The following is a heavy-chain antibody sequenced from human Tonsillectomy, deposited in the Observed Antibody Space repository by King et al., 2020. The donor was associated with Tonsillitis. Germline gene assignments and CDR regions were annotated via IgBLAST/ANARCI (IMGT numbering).Heavy chain of an antibody. D-gene: IGHD3-3*01. CDR1: GFTFSTHG. V-gene: IGHV3-33*05. Sequence: LVQSGGGVVQPGRSLRLSCATSGFTFSTHGMHWVRQAPGKGLEWVAIISYDGSVKYYIDSVKGRFTISRDDSKNTLYLQMNSLRAEDTAVYYCARDLSGTWTFDIWGQGTLVTVSS. CDR2: ISYDGSVK. CDR3: ARDLSGTWTFDI. J-gene: IGHJ3*02.